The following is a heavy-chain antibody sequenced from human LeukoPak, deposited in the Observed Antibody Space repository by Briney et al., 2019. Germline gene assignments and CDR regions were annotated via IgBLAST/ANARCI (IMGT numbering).Heavy chain of an antibody. CDR3: ARSTMIVDYYFDY. V-gene: IGHV4-38-2*02. CDR2: IYHSGST. Sequence: SETLSLTCTVSGYSISSGYYWGWIRQPPGKGLEWIGSIYHSGSTYYNPSLKSRVTISVDTSKNQFSPKLSSVTAADTAVYYCARSTMIVDYYFDYWGQGTLVTVSS. J-gene: IGHJ4*02. D-gene: IGHD3-22*01. CDR1: GYSISSGYY.